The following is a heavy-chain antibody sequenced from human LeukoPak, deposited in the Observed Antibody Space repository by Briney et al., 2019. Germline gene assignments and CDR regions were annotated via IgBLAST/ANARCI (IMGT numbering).Heavy chain of an antibody. V-gene: IGHV3-23*01. J-gene: IGHJ4*02. CDR2: GSGGST. D-gene: IGHD2-15*01. Sequence: GSGGSTYYADSVKGRFTISRDNSKNTLHLQMNSLRAEDTAVYYCAKNHKLVVVAATPDYWGQGTLVTVSS. CDR3: AKNHKLVVVAATPDY.